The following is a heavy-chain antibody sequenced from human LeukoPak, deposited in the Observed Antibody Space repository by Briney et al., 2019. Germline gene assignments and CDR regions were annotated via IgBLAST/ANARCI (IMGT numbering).Heavy chain of an antibody. V-gene: IGHV3-23*01. CDR3: AKDRPGGSYYQEFDY. Sequence: GVSLRLSCAASGFTFSSYAMSWVRQAPGKGLEWVSAISGGGGTTYYADSVKGRFTISRDNSKNTLFLQMNSLRAEDTAVYYCAKDRPGGSYYQEFDYWGQGTLVTVYS. CDR1: GFTFSSYA. D-gene: IGHD1-26*01. J-gene: IGHJ4*02. CDR2: ISGGGGTT.